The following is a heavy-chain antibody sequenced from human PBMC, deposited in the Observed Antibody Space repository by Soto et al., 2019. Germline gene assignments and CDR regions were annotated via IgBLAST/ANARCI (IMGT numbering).Heavy chain of an antibody. CDR3: AKLARLAAAGHTGYYFDY. V-gene: IGHV3-23*01. CDR2: ISGSGGST. J-gene: IGHJ4*02. CDR1: GFTFSDYY. D-gene: IGHD6-13*01. Sequence: VGPLRLSCAASGFTFSDYYMSWILQAPGKGLEWVSAISGSGGSTYYADSVKGRFTISRDNSKNTLYLQMNSLRAEDTAVYYCAKLARLAAAGHTGYYFDYWGQGTLVTVSS.